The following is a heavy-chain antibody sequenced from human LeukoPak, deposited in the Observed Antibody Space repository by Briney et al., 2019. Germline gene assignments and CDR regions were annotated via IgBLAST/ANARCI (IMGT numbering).Heavy chain of an antibody. CDR3: ATEGFYY. CDR2: ISRSGDIT. V-gene: IGHV3-23*01. Sequence: PGGSLRLSCAASGAAFTKYGMKWVRQAAGAGLEYISGISRSGDITHYADSVKGRFTISRDNVQNTLYLQINSLRADDTALYYCATEGFYYWGPGTQVTLSS. J-gene: IGHJ4*02. CDR1: GAAFTKYG.